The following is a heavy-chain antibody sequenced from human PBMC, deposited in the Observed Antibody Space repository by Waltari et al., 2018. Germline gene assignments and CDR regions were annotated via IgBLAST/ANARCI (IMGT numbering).Heavy chain of an antibody. Sequence: QLVQSGAEVIKAGESLKISCKGSGYNFNTYWVAWVRQMPGKGLEWMGIIYPSDSDTRYSPSFQGQVTISADKSINTVYLQWSSLEASDTATEYCAGGSRDDWFDPWGQGTLVTVSS. CDR1: GYNFNTYW. J-gene: IGHJ5*02. CDR2: IYPSDSDT. D-gene: IGHD3-16*01. V-gene: IGHV5-51*03. CDR3: AGGSRDDWFDP.